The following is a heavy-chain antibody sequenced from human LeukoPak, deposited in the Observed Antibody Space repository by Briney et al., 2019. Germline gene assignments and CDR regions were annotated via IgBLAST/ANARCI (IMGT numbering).Heavy chain of an antibody. CDR2: ISRSATTI. CDR3: ARVGALSSSWLLY. J-gene: IGHJ4*02. CDR1: GFTFSSYE. V-gene: IGHV3-48*03. Sequence: PGGSLRLSCAASGFTFSSYEMNWVRQAPGKGLEWVSSISRSATTIYYADSVKGRFTISRDNAKNSLYPQMNSLRAEDTAVYFCARVGALSSSWLLYWGQGTLVTVSS. D-gene: IGHD6-13*01.